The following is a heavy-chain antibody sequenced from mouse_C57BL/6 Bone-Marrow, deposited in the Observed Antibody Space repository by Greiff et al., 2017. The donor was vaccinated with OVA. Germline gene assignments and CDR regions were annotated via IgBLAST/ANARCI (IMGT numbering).Heavy chain of an antibody. V-gene: IGHV2-9-1*01. CDR1: GFSLTSYA. CDR2: IWTGGGT. J-gene: IGHJ4*01. D-gene: IGHD4-1*01. Sequence: VQLQESGPGLVAPSQSLSITCTVSGFSLTSYAISWVRQPPGKGLEWLGVIWTGGGTNYNSALKSRLSISKDNSKSQVFLKMNSLQTDDTARYYCAIANWDEGDAMDYWGQGTSVTVSS. CDR3: AIANWDEGDAMDY.